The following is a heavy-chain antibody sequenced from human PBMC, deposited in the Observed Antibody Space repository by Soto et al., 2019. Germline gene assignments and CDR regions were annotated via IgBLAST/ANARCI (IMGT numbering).Heavy chain of an antibody. V-gene: IGHV4-34*01. CDR2: IYHGGTS. CDR1: GGSFSGYY. CDR3: GRVPDY. J-gene: IGHJ4*02. Sequence: SETLSLTCAVPGGSFSGYYWDWIRQPPGKGLEWIGDIYHGGTSNYNPSLKSRAIISVDRSKNQFSLKLSSVTAADTALYYCGRVPDYWGQGTLVIVSS.